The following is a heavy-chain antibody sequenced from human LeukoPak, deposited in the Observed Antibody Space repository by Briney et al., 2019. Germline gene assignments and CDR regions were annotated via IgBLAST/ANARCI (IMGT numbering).Heavy chain of an antibody. CDR1: GLTFGDTW. CDR2: IKQDGSEK. V-gene: IGHV3-7*03. CDR3: ATSYDMGWLIGY. Sequence: GGSLRLSCAASGLTFGDTWMNWVRQVPGQGLEWVANIKQDGSEKFYVASVKGRFTISRDNGKSSLYLQMNTLRAEDTALYYCATSYDMGWLIGYWGQGTLVTVSS. J-gene: IGHJ4*02. D-gene: IGHD3/OR15-3a*01.